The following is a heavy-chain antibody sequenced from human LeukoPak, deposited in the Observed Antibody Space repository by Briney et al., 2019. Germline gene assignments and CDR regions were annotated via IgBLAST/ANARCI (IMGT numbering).Heavy chain of an antibody. V-gene: IGHV1-2*02. J-gene: IGHJ5*02. CDR3: ARGYCSSTSCYDWFDP. CDR2: INPNSGGT. Sequence: ASVKVSCKVSGYTLTELSMHWVRQAPGQGLEWMGWINPNSGGTNYAQKFQGRVTMTRDTSISTAYMELSRLRSDDTAVYYCARGYCSSTSCYDWFDPWGQGTLVTVSS. D-gene: IGHD2-2*01. CDR1: GYTLTELS.